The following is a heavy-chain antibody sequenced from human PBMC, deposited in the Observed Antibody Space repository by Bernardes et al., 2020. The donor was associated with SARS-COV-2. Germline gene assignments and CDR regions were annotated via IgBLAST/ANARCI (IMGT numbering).Heavy chain of an antibody. J-gene: IGHJ3*02. CDR1: GYTFTGYY. V-gene: IGHV1-2*02. Sequence: ASVKVSCKASGYTFTGYYMHWVRQAPGRGLEWLGWISPNSGDTDFPQKFQGRGTMTRDTSISTAYMELGRLTSDDTAVYYCAKGEVEMATVQDALDIWGQGTMVTVSS. CDR3: AKGEVEMATVQDALDI. D-gene: IGHD1-1*01. CDR2: ISPNSGDT.